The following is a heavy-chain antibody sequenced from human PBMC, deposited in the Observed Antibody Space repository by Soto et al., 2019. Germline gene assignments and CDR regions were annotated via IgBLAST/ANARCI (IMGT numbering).Heavy chain of an antibody. CDR2: ISWNSGSI. V-gene: IGHV3-9*01. D-gene: IGHD2-21*02. J-gene: IGHJ3*02. Sequence: SLRLSCAASGFTFDDYAMHWVRQAPGKGLEWVSGISWNSGSIGYADSVKGRFTISRDNAKNSLYLQMNSLRAEDTALYYCAKASGDYPLAGAFDIWGQGTMVTVSS. CDR1: GFTFDDYA. CDR3: AKASGDYPLAGAFDI.